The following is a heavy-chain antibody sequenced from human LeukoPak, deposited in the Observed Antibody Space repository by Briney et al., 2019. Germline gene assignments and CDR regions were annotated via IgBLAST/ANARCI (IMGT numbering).Heavy chain of an antibody. CDR2: IYYSGST. CDR1: GGSISSGGYY. D-gene: IGHD3-3*01. J-gene: IGHJ4*02. V-gene: IGHV4-31*03. CDR3: ARSPTQNHDFYTAPAHFDY. Sequence: PSQTLSLTCTVSGGSISSGGYYWSWIRQHPGKGLEWIGYIYYSGSTYYNPSLKSRVSISVDTSNNQFSLRLSSVTAADTAVYYCARSPTQNHDFYTAPAHFDYWGQGTLVTVSS.